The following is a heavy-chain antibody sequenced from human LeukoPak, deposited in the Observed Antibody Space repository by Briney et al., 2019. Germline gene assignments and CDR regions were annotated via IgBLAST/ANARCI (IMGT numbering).Heavy chain of an antibody. J-gene: IGHJ4*02. D-gene: IGHD3-22*01. CDR2: IYSGGST. CDR1: GFTVSSNY. V-gene: IGHV3-53*01. CDR3: ARDRGVDYYDSSGGEVIDY. Sequence: TGGSLRLSCAASGFTVSSNYMSWVRQAPGKGLEWVSVIYSGGSTYYADSVKGRFTISRDNSKNTLYLQMNSLRAEDTAVYYCARDRGVDYYDSSGGEVIDYWGQGTLVTVSS.